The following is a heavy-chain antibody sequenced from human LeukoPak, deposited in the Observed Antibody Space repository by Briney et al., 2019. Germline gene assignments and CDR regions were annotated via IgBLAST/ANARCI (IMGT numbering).Heavy chain of an antibody. Sequence: SETLSLTCAVYGGSLSHYSWNWIRQSPGKGLEWIAEISYGGYTTYNPSLKNRVTISIDTSKNQFSLKVNSVTAADTAVYYCARGPNTQRGWYYYYGMDVWGQGTTVTVSS. V-gene: IGHV4-34*01. CDR3: ARGPNTQRGWYYYYGMDV. J-gene: IGHJ6*02. D-gene: IGHD2-15*01. CDR2: ISYGGYT. CDR1: GGSLSHYS.